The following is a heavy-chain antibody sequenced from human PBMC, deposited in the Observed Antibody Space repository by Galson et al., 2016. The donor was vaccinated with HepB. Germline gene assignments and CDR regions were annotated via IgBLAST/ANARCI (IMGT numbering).Heavy chain of an antibody. V-gene: IGHV6-1*01. J-gene: IGHJ3*01. D-gene: IGHD5-18*01. CDR1: GDSVSSDRVA. Sequence: CAISGDSVSSDRVAWSWVRQSPSRGLEWLGRTYYRSKWHNEFAESVRSRLTINPDTSKNLFSLQLTSVSPEDTGVYFCARWLRAESGFDVWGPGTTVTVAS. CDR3: ARWLRAESGFDV. CDR2: TYYRSKWHN.